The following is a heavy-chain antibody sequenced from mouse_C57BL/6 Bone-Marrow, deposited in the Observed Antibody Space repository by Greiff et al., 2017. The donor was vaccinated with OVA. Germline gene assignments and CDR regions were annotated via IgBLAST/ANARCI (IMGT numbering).Heavy chain of an antibody. CDR2: ISSGGSYT. V-gene: IGHV5-6*01. J-gene: IGHJ2*01. CDR3: ALHYGSSSYYFDY. Sequence: EVQVVESGGDLVKPGGSLKLSCAASGFTFSSYGMSWVRQTPDKRLEWVATISSGGSYTYYPDSVKGRFTISRDNAKNTLYLQMSSLKSEDTAMYYCALHYGSSSYYFDYWGQGTTLTVSS. D-gene: IGHD1-1*01. CDR1: GFTFSSYG.